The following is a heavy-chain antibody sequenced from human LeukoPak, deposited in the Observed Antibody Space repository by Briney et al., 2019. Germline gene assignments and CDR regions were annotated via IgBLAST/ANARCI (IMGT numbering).Heavy chain of an antibody. Sequence: PSETLSLTCTVSGGSISSYYWSWIRQPPGKGLEWIGYIYYSGSTNYNPSLKSRATISVDTSKNQFSLKLSSVTAADTAVYYCARTLSSGWSFYYYGMDVWGQGTTVTVSS. CDR1: GGSISSYY. V-gene: IGHV4-59*01. CDR2: IYYSGST. CDR3: ARTLSSGWSFYYYGMDV. J-gene: IGHJ6*02. D-gene: IGHD6-19*01.